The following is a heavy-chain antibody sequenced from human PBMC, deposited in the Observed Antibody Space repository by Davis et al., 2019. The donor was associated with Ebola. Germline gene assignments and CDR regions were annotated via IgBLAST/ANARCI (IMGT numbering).Heavy chain of an antibody. J-gene: IGHJ5*02. D-gene: IGHD1-20*01. CDR2: MNPNSGNT. V-gene: IGHV1-8*01. Sequence: ASVKVSCKASGYTFTSYDINWVRQATGQGLEWMGWMNPNSGNTGYAQKFQGRVTMTRNTSISTAYMELSSLRSEDTAVYYCARGLVMSGITGTTFINWFNPWGQGTLVTVSS. CDR1: GYTFTSYD. CDR3: ARGLVMSGITGTTFINWFNP.